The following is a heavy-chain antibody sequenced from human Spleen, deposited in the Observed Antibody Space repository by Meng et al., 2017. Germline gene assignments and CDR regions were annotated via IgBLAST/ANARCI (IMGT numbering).Heavy chain of an antibody. CDR3: SRAIWQKSFDP. CDR2: IYYSGST. CDR1: GGSISSSNSF. D-gene: IGHD3-9*01. Sequence: SETLSLTCTVSGGSISSSNSFWGWIRQPPGKGLEWIGSIYYSGSTYYNASLKSRVAMSVHTSKNQFSLKLSSVTAADTAVYYCSRAIWQKSFDPWGQGTLVTVSS. J-gene: IGHJ5*02. V-gene: IGHV4-39*07.